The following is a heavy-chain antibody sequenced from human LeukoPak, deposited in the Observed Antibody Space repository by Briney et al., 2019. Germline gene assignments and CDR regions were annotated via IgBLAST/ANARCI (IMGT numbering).Heavy chain of an antibody. D-gene: IGHD3-22*01. CDR2: INHSGST. J-gene: IGHJ4*02. CDR3: ARSGSDSSGYYYDY. V-gene: IGHV4-34*01. CDR1: GGSFSGYY. Sequence: PSETLSLTCAVYGGSFSGYYWSWIRQPPGKGLEWIGEINHSGSTNYNPSLKSRVTISVDTSKNQFSLKLSSVTAADTAVYYCARSGSDSSGYYYDYWGQGTLVTVSS.